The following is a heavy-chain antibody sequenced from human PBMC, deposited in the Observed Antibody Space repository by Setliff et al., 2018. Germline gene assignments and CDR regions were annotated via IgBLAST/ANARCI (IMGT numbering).Heavy chain of an antibody. CDR3: AREGVDTRSSTDYRYYMDV. D-gene: IGHD5-18*01. V-gene: IGHV1-18*01. Sequence: GASVKVSCKTSGFPFNTFGFSWVRQAPGQGPEWMGCISGYTGDTNYAQKFQDRVTMTMDPSSSTAYMELSSLTSDDTAVYYCAREGVDTRSSTDYRYYMDVWGKGTTVTVSS. CDR2: ISGYTGDT. J-gene: IGHJ6*03. CDR1: GFPFNTFG.